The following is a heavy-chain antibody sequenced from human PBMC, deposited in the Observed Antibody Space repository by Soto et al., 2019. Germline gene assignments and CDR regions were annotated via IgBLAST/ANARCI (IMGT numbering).Heavy chain of an antibody. CDR1: GYTFTSYG. D-gene: IGHD2-15*01. J-gene: IGHJ3*02. V-gene: IGHV1-18*01. CDR2: IIAYNGNT. Sequence: QVQLVQSGAEVKKPGASVKVSCKASGYTFTSYGISWVRQAPGQGLEWMGWIIAYNGNTNYAQKLQGRVTMTTDTSTSTAYMELRSLRSDDTAVYYCARSIIGYCSGGSCYAYFDIWGQGTMVTVSS. CDR3: ARSIIGYCSGGSCYAYFDI.